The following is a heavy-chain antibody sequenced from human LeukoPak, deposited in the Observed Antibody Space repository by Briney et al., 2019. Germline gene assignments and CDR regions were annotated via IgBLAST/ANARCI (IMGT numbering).Heavy chain of an antibody. Sequence: PSETLSLTCTASDGSINSDFWTWIRQPPGKGLEWIGYIRYSGRTSYNPSLKSRVTISIDTSKNLFSLKSRSVTTADTAIYYCARIPDVSGWPFDYWGQGTLVTVSS. D-gene: IGHD6-19*01. CDR3: ARIPDVSGWPFDY. CDR1: DGSINSDF. J-gene: IGHJ4*02. CDR2: IRYSGRT. V-gene: IGHV4-59*01.